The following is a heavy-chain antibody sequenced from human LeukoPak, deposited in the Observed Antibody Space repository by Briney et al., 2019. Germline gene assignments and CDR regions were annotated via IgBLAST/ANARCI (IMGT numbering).Heavy chain of an antibody. Sequence: SVKVSCKASGYTFTSYDINWVRQAPGQGLEGMGWINPNSGGTNYAQKFQGRVTMTRDTSISTAYMELSRLRSDDTAVYYCARGGYSSGWYANYYYGMDVWGQGTTVTVSS. D-gene: IGHD6-19*01. V-gene: IGHV1-2*02. J-gene: IGHJ6*02. CDR3: ARGGYSSGWYANYYYGMDV. CDR2: INPNSGGT. CDR1: GYTFTSYD.